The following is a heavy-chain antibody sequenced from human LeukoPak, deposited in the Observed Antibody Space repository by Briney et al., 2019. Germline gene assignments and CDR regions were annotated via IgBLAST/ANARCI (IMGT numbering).Heavy chain of an antibody. V-gene: IGHV3-23*01. CDR1: GFTFSSYA. J-gene: IGHJ4*02. CDR3: AKDEVPTYYYDSSDPN. CDR2: ISGSGGST. D-gene: IGHD3-22*01. Sequence: AGGSLRLSCAASGFTFSSYAMSWVRQAPGKGLEWVSAISGSGGSTYYADSVKGRFTISRDNSKNTLYLQMNSLRAEDTAVYYCAKDEVPTYYYDSSDPNWGQGTLVTVSS.